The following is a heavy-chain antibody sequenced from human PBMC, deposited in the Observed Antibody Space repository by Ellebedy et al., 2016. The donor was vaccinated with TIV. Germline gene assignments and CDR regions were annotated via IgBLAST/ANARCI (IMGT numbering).Heavy chain of an antibody. J-gene: IGHJ4*02. V-gene: IGHV3-9*01. CDR2: ISWNSGSI. Sequence: SLKISCAASGFTFDDYAMHWVRQTPGKGLEWVSGISWNSGSIGYADSVKGRFTISRDNAKNSLYLQMNSLRVEDTAVYYCARGASWSAITGLDYWGQGTLVTVSS. CDR3: ARGASWSAITGLDY. D-gene: IGHD3-3*01. CDR1: GFTFDDYA.